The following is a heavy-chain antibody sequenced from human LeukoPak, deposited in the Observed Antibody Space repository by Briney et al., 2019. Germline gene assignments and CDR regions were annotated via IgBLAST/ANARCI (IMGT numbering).Heavy chain of an antibody. J-gene: IGHJ4*02. CDR2: IYISGST. CDR1: GGSISSYY. D-gene: IGHD1-26*01. CDR3: ARENSGSYREFDY. V-gene: IGHV4-4*07. Sequence: SETLSLTCTVSGGSISSYYWSWIRQPAGKGLEWIGRIYISGSTNSNASIKSRVSMSVDTSKNQYSLKLSSVTAADTAVFYCARENSGSYREFDYWGQGTLVTVSS.